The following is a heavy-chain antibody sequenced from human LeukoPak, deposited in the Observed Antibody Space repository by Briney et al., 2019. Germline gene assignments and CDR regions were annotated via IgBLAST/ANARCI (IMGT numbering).Heavy chain of an antibody. CDR3: ATLDRAWFDP. V-gene: IGHV4-34*01. J-gene: IGHJ5*02. CDR1: GGSFSGYY. D-gene: IGHD1-14*01. CDR2: INHSGST. Sequence: PSETPSLTCAVYGGSFSGYYWSWIRQPPGKGLEWIGEINHSGSTNYNPSLKSRVTISVDKSKNQFSLKLSSVTAADTAVYYCATLDRAWFDPWGQGTLVTVSS.